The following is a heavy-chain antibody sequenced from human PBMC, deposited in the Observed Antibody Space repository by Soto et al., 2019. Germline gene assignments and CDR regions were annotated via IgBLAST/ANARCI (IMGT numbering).Heavy chain of an antibody. D-gene: IGHD3-22*01. CDR2: VSGGGSGP. V-gene: IGHV3-23*01. Sequence: EVQLLESGGGLIQRGGSLRLSCVVSGFTFKNYAMTWVRQAPGKGLEWVASVSGGGSGPFYADSVWGRFTISRDNFAHALFLEMTSLRPEDTAVYYCARDQSEVYSSAFNSPLEAWGQGTLVAVSS. CDR1: GFTFKNYA. J-gene: IGHJ5*02. CDR3: ARDQSEVYSSAFNSPLEA.